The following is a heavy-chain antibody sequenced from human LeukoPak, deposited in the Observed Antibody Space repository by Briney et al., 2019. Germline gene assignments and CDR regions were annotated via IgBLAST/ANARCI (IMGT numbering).Heavy chain of an antibody. J-gene: IGHJ4*02. CDR2: ISSSSSYI. D-gene: IGHD3-10*01. CDR1: GFTFSSYG. CDR3: AREDGSGSYYSN. Sequence: GGSLRLSCAASGFTFSSYGMNWVRQAPGKGLEWVSSISSSSSYIYYADSVKGRFTISRDNAKNSLYLQMNSLRAEDTAVYYCAREDGSGSYYSNWGQGTLVTVSS. V-gene: IGHV3-21*01.